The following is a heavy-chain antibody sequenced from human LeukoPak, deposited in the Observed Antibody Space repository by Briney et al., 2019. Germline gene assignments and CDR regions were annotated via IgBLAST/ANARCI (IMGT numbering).Heavy chain of an antibody. CDR3: ARANYDSSGYSAYNWFDP. D-gene: IGHD3-22*01. CDR1: GYTFTSYD. J-gene: IGHJ5*02. CDR2: MNPNSGNT. Sequence: GASVKVSCKASGYTFTSYDINWVRQATGQGHEWMGWMNPNSGNTGYAQKFQGRVTITRNTSISTAYMELSSLRSEDTAVYYCARANYDSSGYSAYNWFDPWGQGTLVTVSS. V-gene: IGHV1-8*03.